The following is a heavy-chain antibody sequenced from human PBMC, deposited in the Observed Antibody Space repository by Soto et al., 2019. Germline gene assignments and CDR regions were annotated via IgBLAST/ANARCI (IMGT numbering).Heavy chain of an antibody. CDR1: GFTFTNTW. CDR3: TTFFDVY. V-gene: IGHV3-15*01. J-gene: IGHJ4*02. CDR2: IKSNPDGGTT. Sequence: AGGSLRLSCAASGFTFTNTWMSWVRQAPGKGLEWVSRIKSNPDGGTTDYAAPVNGRFTISRDDSENTLYLQMNSLKTEDTAMYYCTTFFDVYWAQGTLVTVSS. D-gene: IGHD3-3*01.